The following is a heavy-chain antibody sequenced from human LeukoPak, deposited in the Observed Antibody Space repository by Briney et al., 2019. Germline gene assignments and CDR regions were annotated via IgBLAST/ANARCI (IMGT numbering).Heavy chain of an antibody. J-gene: IGHJ4*02. CDR1: GGSISSYY. D-gene: IGHD3-16*01. CDR2: IDYSGNT. V-gene: IGHV4-59*01. Sequence: SETLSLTCTVSGGSISSYYWSWIRQPPGKGLEWIANIDYSGNTIYNPALKSRVTMSVDTSKNHFSLKLNSVTTADTAVYYCTRGAGWLIDYWGQGILVTVSS. CDR3: TRGAGWLIDY.